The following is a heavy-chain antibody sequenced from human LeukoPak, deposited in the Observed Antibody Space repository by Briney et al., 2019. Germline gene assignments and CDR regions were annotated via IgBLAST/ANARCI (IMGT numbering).Heavy chain of an antibody. CDR1: GGSFSGYY. D-gene: IGHD2-21*02. CDR3: ARGHGRTVSSYGRCGGDCYALDY. CDR2: INHSGST. Sequence: SETLSLTCAVYGGSFSGYYWSWIRQPPGKGLEWFGEINHSGSTNYNPSLKSRVTISVDTSKNQFSLKLSSVTAADTAVYYCARGHGRTVSSYGRCGGDCYALDYWGQGTLVTVSS. V-gene: IGHV4-34*01. J-gene: IGHJ4*02.